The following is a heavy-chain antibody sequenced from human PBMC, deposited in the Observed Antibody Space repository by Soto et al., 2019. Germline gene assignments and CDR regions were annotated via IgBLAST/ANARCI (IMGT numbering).Heavy chain of an antibody. CDR1: GYTFTSYY. V-gene: IGHV1-46*01. J-gene: IGHJ3*02. CDR2: INPSGGST. D-gene: IGHD1-26*01. CDR3: ASEWELQNTLDAFDI. Sequence: ASVKVSCKASGYTFTSYYMHWVRQAPGQGLEWMGIINPSGGSTSYAQKFQGRVTMTRDTSTSTVYMELSSLRSEDTAVYYCASEWELQNTLDAFDIWGQGTMVTLSS.